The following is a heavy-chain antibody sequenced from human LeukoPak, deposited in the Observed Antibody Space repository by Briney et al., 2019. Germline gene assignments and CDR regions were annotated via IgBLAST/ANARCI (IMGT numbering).Heavy chain of an antibody. CDR2: NNHSGST. D-gene: IGHD3-22*01. Sequence: SETLSLTCAVYGGSFSGYYWSWIRQPPGKGLEWIGENNHSGSTNYNPSLKSRVTISVDTSKNQFSLKLSSVTAADTAVYYCARGRFFSYYDSSGYKRDAFDIWGQGTMVTVSS. J-gene: IGHJ3*02. V-gene: IGHV4-34*01. CDR3: ARGRFFSYYDSSGYKRDAFDI. CDR1: GGSFSGYY.